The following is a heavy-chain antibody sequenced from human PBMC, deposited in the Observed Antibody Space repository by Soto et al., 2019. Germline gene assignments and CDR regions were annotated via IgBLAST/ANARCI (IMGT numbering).Heavy chain of an antibody. CDR3: ATRGYSYGIDY. CDR1: GFTFSSYS. V-gene: IGHV3-21*01. CDR2: ISRSSSYI. D-gene: IGHD5-18*01. Sequence: EVQLVESGGGLVKPGGSLRLSCAASGFTFSSYSMNWVRQAPGKGLEWVSSISRSSSYIYYADSVKGRFTISRDNAKNSLYLQMNSLRAEDTAVYYCATRGYSYGIDYWGKGTLVTVSS. J-gene: IGHJ4*02.